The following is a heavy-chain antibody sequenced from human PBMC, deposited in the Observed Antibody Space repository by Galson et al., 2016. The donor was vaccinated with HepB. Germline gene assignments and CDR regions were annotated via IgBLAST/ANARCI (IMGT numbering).Heavy chain of an antibody. CDR1: GGTFSSYA. Sequence: SGGTFSSYAITWVRQAPGQGLEWMGGIIPIFGTPNYAPKFQTRVTITADDPTSTDYMELSSLKFEDTAVYYCARGPRECCSSSSGYGMVLYYYSLDVWGQGTTVTVSS. J-gene: IGHJ6*02. D-gene: IGHD6-25*01. CDR2: IIPIFGTP. CDR3: ARGPRECCSSSSGYGMVLYYYSLDV. V-gene: IGHV1-69*01.